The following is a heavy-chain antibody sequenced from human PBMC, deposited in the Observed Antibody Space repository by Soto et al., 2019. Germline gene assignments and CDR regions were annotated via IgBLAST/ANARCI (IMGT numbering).Heavy chain of an antibody. D-gene: IGHD6-13*01. V-gene: IGHV3-23*01. CDR3: AKDDSTSWYVKYFDY. Sequence: EVQLLESGGGLVQPGGSLRLSCAASGFTFSSYAMNWVRQAPGKGLEWVSGISDTGGSTYYADSVKSRFTISRDNSXNTLYLQMNSLRAEDTATYYCAKDDSTSWYVKYFDYWGQGMLVTVSS. CDR2: ISDTGGST. J-gene: IGHJ4*02. CDR1: GFTFSSYA.